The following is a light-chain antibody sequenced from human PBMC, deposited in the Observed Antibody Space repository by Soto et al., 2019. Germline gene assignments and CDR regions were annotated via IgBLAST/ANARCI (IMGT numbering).Light chain of an antibody. J-gene: IGLJ1*01. CDR3: ASYAGRSNYV. Sequence: QSALTQPPSASGSPGQSVIISCTGTSSDVGGYNYVSWYQQHPGKAPKLLIYEVTRRPSGVPDRFSGSKSGNTASLTVSGLQAEDEADYYCASYAGRSNYVFGPGTKVTVL. V-gene: IGLV2-8*01. CDR1: SSDVGGYNY. CDR2: EVT.